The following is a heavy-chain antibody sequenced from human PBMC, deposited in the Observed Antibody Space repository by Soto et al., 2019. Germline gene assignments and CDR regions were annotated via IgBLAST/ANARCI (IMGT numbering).Heavy chain of an antibody. Sequence: GGSLRLSCAASGFTFTTFAMGWVRQAPGKGLEWVSVITSRGDHTSYANSVKGRFTISRDNSKNILYLQMDILRAEDTAVYYCGGVLDHSPTNLWVEWGQGTLVTDTS. J-gene: IGHJ4*02. V-gene: IGHV3-23*01. CDR3: GGVLDHSPTNLWVE. D-gene: IGHD3-10*01. CDR1: GFTFTTFA. CDR2: ITSRGDHT.